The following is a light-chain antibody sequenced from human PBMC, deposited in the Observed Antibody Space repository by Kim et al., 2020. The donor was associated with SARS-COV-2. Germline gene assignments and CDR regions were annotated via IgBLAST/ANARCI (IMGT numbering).Light chain of an antibody. CDR1: QSISSH. J-gene: IGKJ2*01. CDR3: QQYDYFPYT. CDR2: AAS. Sequence: DIQMTQSPSSLSASVGDRVTITCRTSQSISSHLNWYHQKPGRAPKLLIYAASTLQGGVPSRFSGSGSETDFTFTISSLQPEDVATYYCQQYDYFPYTFGQGTKLEI. V-gene: IGKV1-39*01.